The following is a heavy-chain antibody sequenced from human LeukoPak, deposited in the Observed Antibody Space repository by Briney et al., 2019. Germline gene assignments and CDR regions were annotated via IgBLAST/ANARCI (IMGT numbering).Heavy chain of an antibody. Sequence: GGSLRLSCAASGFTFSRYWMSWVRQAPGKGLEWVANIKEDGSRNHYVDSVKGRFTISRDNAKNSLYLQMSSLRVEDTAVYYCARQLNGWYDADPYWGQGTLVTVSS. J-gene: IGHJ4*02. D-gene: IGHD6-19*01. CDR3: ARQLNGWYDADPY. CDR1: GFTFSRYW. CDR2: IKEDGSRN. V-gene: IGHV3-7*05.